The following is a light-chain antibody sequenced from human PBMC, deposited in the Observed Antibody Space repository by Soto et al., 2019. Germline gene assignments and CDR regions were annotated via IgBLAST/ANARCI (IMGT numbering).Light chain of an antibody. V-gene: IGKV3-20*01. Sequence: EIVLTQSPGTLSLSPGERVTLSCRASQSVSSSYLAWYQQRPGQAPRLLIYGASSRATGVPDRFSGSGSGTHFTLTSSRLEPEDSAVYYCQEYGTSRTFGQGTKVQTK. CDR3: QEYGTSRT. CDR2: GAS. J-gene: IGKJ1*01. CDR1: QSVSSSY.